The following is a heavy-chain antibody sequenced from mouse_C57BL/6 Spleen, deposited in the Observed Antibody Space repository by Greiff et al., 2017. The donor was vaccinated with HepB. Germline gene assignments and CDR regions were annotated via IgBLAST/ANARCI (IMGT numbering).Heavy chain of an antibody. CDR3: ARMNYDYDGFAY. J-gene: IGHJ3*01. D-gene: IGHD2-4*01. CDR2: ISSGSSTI. V-gene: IGHV5-17*01. Sequence: EVMLVESGGGLVKPGGSLKLSCAASGFTFSDYGMHWVRQAPEKGLEWVAYISSGSSTIYYADTVKGRFTISRDNAKNTLFLQMTSLRSEDTSMYYCARMNYDYDGFAYWGQGTLVTVSA. CDR1: GFTFSDYG.